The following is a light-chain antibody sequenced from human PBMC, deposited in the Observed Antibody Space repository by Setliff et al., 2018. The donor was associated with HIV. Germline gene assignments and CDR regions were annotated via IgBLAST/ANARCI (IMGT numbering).Light chain of an antibody. J-gene: IGLJ2*01. Sequence: QSVLTQPASVSGSPGQSITISCTGSRSDIGAYSYVSWYQHHPGKVPKLIISEVNKRPSGVSARFSGSRTGNTASLTISGLQAEDESDYYCTSYTTSSTLVFGGGTKVTV. CDR1: RSDIGAYSY. V-gene: IGLV2-14*01. CDR2: EVN. CDR3: TSYTTSSTLV.